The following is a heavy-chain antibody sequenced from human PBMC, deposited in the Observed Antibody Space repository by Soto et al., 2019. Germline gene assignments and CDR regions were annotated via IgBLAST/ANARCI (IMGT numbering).Heavy chain of an antibody. CDR3: AKCSYNVKSLVYYFDY. D-gene: IGHD6-19*01. CDR1: RFTFSRYA. CDR2: IGGSGDST. J-gene: IGHJ4*02. V-gene: IGHV3-23*01. Sequence: GGSLRLSCAASRFTFSRYAMSWVRQAPGKGLEWVSAIGGSGDSTFYADSVKGRFTISRDNSKNTLYLQMNSLRAEDTAVYYCAKCSYNVKSLVYYFDYWGQGTLVTVS.